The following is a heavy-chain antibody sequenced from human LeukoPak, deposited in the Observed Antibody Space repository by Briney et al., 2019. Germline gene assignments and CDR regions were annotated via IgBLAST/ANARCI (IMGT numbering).Heavy chain of an antibody. CDR3: ARVGYCSGGSCYSVGMDV. CDR2: ISAYNGNT. CDR1: GYTFTSYG. J-gene: IGHJ6*04. D-gene: IGHD2-15*01. V-gene: IGHV1-18*04. Sequence: ASVKVSCKASGYTFTSYGISWVRQAPGQGLEWMGWISAYNGNTNYAQKLQGRVTMTTDTSTSTAYMELRSLRSDDTAVYYCARVGYCSGGSCYSVGMDVWGKVTTVTVSS.